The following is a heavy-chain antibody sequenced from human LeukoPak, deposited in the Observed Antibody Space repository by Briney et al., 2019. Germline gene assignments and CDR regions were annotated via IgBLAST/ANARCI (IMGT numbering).Heavy chain of an antibody. J-gene: IGHJ4*02. Sequence: GGPLRLSCAASGFTYSSYSMHWVREAPGKARECVSAISSSSSYIYYADSVKGRFTISRDNAKNSLYLQMNSLRAEDTAVYYCGGAPVVVPAASDYWGQGTLVTVSS. CDR2: ISSSSSYI. CDR1: GFTYSSYS. D-gene: IGHD2-2*01. CDR3: GGAPVVVPAASDY. V-gene: IGHV3-21*01.